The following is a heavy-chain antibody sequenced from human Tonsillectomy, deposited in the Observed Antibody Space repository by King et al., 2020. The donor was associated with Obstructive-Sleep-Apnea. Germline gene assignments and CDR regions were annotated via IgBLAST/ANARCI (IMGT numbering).Heavy chain of an antibody. D-gene: IGHD3-10*01. V-gene: IGHV1-46*01. CDR3: ARDLGDYNSGGFDY. CDR2: INPSGGGT. CDR1: GYTFTSYY. Sequence: VQLVQSGAEVKKPGASVKVSCKASGYTFTSYYMHWVRQAPGQGLEWMGIINPSGGGTNYAQKFQGRVTMTRDTSTSPVYLDLRSLRSEDTAVYYCARDLGDYNSGGFDYWGQGTLVTVSS. J-gene: IGHJ4*02.